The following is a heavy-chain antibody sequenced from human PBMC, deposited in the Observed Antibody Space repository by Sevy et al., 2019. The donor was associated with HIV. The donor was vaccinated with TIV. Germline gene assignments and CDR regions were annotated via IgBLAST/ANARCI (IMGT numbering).Heavy chain of an antibody. Sequence: GGSLRLSCAASGFTFSSAWMSWVRLAPGKGLEWVGRIKSKTDGGTVDYAAPVKGRFTISREDSKNTLYLQMNSLKTEDTAVYYCITDPGYRGYDEEVINYYYYGMDVWGQGTTVTVSS. V-gene: IGHV3-15*01. CDR3: ITDPGYRGYDEEVINYYYYGMDV. D-gene: IGHD5-12*01. J-gene: IGHJ6*02. CDR2: IKSKTDGGTV. CDR1: GFTFSSAW.